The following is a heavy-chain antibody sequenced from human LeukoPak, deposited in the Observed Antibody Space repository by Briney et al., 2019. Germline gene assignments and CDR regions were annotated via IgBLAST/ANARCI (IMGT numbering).Heavy chain of an antibody. CDR2: ICYDGSNK. Sequence: GGSLRLSCAASGFTFSSYGMHWVRQAPGKGLEWVGVICYDGSNKYYEDSVYGRFTSSRENSKNTLYMQMNSLRAEDTAVYYCAKGVAISTYLLYAFDIWGQGTMVTVSS. V-gene: IGHV3-33*06. J-gene: IGHJ3*02. D-gene: IGHD2/OR15-2a*01. CDR3: AKGVAISTYLLYAFDI. CDR1: GFTFSSYG.